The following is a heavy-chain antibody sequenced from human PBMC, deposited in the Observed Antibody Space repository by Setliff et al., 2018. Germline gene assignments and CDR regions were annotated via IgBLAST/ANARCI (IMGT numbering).Heavy chain of an antibody. Sequence: SETLSLTCTVSGGSISTYYWSWIRQPPGKGLEWIGYIYYSGSTNYNPSLKSRVTISVDTSKNQFSLQLSSVTAADTSGYYCARVPSAGWSGGSCYSQGMGWDWFDPWGQGTLVTVSS. CDR1: GGSISTYY. D-gene: IGHD2-15*01. CDR2: IYYSGST. V-gene: IGHV4-59*01. J-gene: IGHJ5*02. CDR3: ARVPSAGWSGGSCYSQGMGWDWFDP.